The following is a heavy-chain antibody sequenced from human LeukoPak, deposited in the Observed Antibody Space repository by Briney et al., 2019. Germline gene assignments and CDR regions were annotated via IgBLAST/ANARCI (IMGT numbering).Heavy chain of an antibody. CDR1: EFSVGSNY. V-gene: IGHV3-48*01. D-gene: IGHD2-15*01. CDR2: IGSSSSTI. J-gene: IGHJ4*02. Sequence: GGSLRLSCAASEFSVGSNYMTWVRQAPGKGLEWVSYIGSSSSTIYYADSVKGRFTISRDNAKNSLYLQMNSLRAEDTAVYYCARDGSEVVAATPTYFDYWGQGTLVTVSS. CDR3: ARDGSEVVAATPTYFDY.